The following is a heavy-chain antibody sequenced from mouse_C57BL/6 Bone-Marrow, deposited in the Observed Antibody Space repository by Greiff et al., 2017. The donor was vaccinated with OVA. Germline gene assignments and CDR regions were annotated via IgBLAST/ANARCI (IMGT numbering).Heavy chain of an antibody. CDR2: FTMYSDAP. Sequence: LQQSGAELVRPGSSVKLSCKDSYFAFMASAMHWVEQRPGHGLDWIGSFTMYSDAPEYSENFKGKTTLTANTSSSTAYMELSSLTSEDSAVYYCAREPAGKKCAYWGQGTLVTVSA. D-gene: IGHD1-3*01. J-gene: IGHJ3*01. CDR1: YFAFMASA. V-gene: IGHV1-49*01. CDR3: AREPAGKKCAY.